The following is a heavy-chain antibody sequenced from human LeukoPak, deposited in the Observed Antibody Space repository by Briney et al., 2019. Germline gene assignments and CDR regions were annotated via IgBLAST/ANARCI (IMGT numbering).Heavy chain of an antibody. J-gene: IGHJ4*02. Sequence: GGSLRLSCAASGFPFSSYWMTWVRQAPGKGLEWVANIKQDGSEKYYVGSVKGRFTISRDNAKNSLYLQMNNLRAEDMAVYYCARDKIMGATTGSTFHYWGQGTLVTVSS. CDR2: IKQDGSEK. CDR3: ARDKIMGATTGSTFHY. V-gene: IGHV3-7*01. D-gene: IGHD1-26*01. CDR1: GFPFSSYW.